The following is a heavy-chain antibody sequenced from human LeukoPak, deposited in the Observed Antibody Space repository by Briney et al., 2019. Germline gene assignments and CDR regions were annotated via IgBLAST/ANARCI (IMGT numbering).Heavy chain of an antibody. CDR3: ARPTREFCSSTSCYGEFDS. CDR1: GDSISSTNYY. V-gene: IGHV4-39*02. D-gene: IGHD2-2*01. Sequence: SETLSLTCSVSGDSISSTNYYWGWIRQPPGKGLEWIASIFHSGSTSYNPSLKSRVTISVDTSKNHFSLKVNSVTAADTAVYFCARPTREFCSSTSCYGEFDSWGQGTLVIVSS. J-gene: IGHJ4*02. CDR2: IFHSGST.